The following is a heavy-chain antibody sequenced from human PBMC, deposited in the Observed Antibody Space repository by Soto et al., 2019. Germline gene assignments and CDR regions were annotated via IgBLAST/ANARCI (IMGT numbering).Heavy chain of an antibody. CDR2: INAGNGNT. CDR1: GYTFTSYA. Sequence: QVQLVQSGAEVKKPGASVKVSCKASGYTFTSYAMHWVRQAPGQRLEWMGWINAGNGNTKYSQKFQARVTITRETSASTAYMELSSLRSEDTAVYYCARGPGGPDGPGDYWGQGTLVTVSS. CDR3: ARGPGGPDGPGDY. J-gene: IGHJ4*02. D-gene: IGHD2-15*01. V-gene: IGHV1-3*01.